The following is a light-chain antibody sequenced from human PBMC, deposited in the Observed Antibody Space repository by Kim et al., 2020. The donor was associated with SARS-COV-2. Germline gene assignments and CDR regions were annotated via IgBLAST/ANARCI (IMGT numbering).Light chain of an antibody. CDR1: QIVGNS. J-gene: IGKJ4*01. V-gene: IGKV3-11*01. Sequence: LSPGDRAHLSCRASQIVGNSLAWFQQKPGQAPRLLIFETSNRDTGIPARFSGSGSGTGFTLTISSLEPEDFAVYYCQQRYDWPLTFGGGTKVDIK. CDR3: QQRYDWPLT. CDR2: ETS.